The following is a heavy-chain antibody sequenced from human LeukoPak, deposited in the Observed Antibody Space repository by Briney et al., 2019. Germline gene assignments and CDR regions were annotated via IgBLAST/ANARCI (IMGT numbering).Heavy chain of an antibody. CDR1: GGSISSAGYF. Sequence: SETLSLTCTVSGGSISSAGYFWGWVRQPPGKGLEFIGTIYYSGTTYYNPSLKSRVIISVDTSRDHFSLKVTSVTAADTAVYYCVRWIDGWFDPWGQGTQVTVSS. CDR3: VRWIDGWFDP. J-gene: IGHJ5*02. V-gene: IGHV4-39*02. D-gene: IGHD5-12*01. CDR2: IYYSGTT.